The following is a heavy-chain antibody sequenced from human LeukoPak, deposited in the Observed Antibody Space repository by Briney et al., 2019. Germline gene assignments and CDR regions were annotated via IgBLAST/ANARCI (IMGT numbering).Heavy chain of an antibody. D-gene: IGHD3-22*01. Sequence: GGSLRLSCAASGFTFSSYGMSWVRQAPGKGLEWVSAISGSGGSTYYADSVKGRFTISRDNSRNTLYLQMNSLRAEDTAVYYCAKDPGNYDSSGYHYWGQGTLVTVSS. J-gene: IGHJ4*02. CDR1: GFTFSSYG. CDR3: AKDPGNYDSSGYHY. CDR2: ISGSGGST. V-gene: IGHV3-23*01.